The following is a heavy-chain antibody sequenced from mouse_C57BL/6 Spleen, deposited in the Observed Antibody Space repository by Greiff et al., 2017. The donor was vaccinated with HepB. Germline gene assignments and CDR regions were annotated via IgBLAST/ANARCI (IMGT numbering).Heavy chain of an antibody. Sequence: VQLQQSGPELVKPGASVKISCKASGYSFTDYNMNWVKQSNGKSLEWIGVINPNYGTTSYNQKFKGKATLTVDQSSSTAYMPLNSLTSEDSAVYYCARSSISDYYGSSYWYFDVWGTGTTVTVSS. CDR3: ARSSISDYYGSSYWYFDV. CDR2: INPNYGTT. CDR1: GYSFTDYN. V-gene: IGHV1-39*01. D-gene: IGHD1-1*01. J-gene: IGHJ1*03.